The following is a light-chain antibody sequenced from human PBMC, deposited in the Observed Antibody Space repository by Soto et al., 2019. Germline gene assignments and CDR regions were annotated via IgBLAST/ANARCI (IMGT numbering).Light chain of an antibody. CDR1: SSDIGSYNH. V-gene: IGLV2-18*02. CDR2: EVS. J-gene: IGLJ1*01. Sequence: SVLTQPPYVSGSPGQSVTISCTGTSSDIGSYNHVCWYQQAPGTAPKLMIYEVSNRPSGVPDRFSGSKSGNTASLTISGLQAEDEADYYCNSYTSSSTYVFGTGTKVTVL. CDR3: NSYTSSSTYV.